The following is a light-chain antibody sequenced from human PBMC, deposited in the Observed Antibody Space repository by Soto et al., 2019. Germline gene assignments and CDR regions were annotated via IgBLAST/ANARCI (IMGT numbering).Light chain of an antibody. CDR2: DNN. CDR1: SSNIGNNY. V-gene: IGLV1-51*01. Sequence: QSVLTQPPSVSAAPGQKVTISCSGSSSNIGNNYVSWYQQLPGTAPKLLIYDNNKRPSGIPDRFSGSKSGTSATLGITGLQTGDEAYYYCGTWDSSLSAGVFGGGTKLTV. J-gene: IGLJ2*01. CDR3: GTWDSSLSAGV.